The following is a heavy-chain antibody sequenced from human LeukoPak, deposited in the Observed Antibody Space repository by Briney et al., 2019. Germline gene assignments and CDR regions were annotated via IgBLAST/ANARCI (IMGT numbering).Heavy chain of an antibody. CDR1: GFTFSSYS. Sequence: GGALRLSCAASGFTFSSYSMNWVRQAPGKGLVWVSRINSDGSSTSYADSVKGRFTISRDNAKNTLYLQMNSLRAEDTAVYYCAKVGDYYGDYVRFDDWGQGTLVTVSS. V-gene: IGHV3-74*01. D-gene: IGHD4-17*01. CDR2: INSDGSST. CDR3: AKVGDYYGDYVRFDD. J-gene: IGHJ4*02.